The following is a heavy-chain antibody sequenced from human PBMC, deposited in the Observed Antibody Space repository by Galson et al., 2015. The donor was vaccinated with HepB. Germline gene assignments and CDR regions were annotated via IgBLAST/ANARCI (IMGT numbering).Heavy chain of an antibody. D-gene: IGHD3-22*01. J-gene: IGHJ4*02. CDR1: GYTFTGYY. CDR2: INPNSGGT. CDR3: ARDRGKDYDSSDFDY. V-gene: IGHV1-2*02. Sequence: SVKVSCKASGYTFTGYYMHWVRQAPGQGLEWMGWINPNSGGTNYAQKFQGRVTMTRDTSISTVYVEVTGLRSDDTAVYYCARDRGKDYDSSDFDYWGPGTLVTVSS.